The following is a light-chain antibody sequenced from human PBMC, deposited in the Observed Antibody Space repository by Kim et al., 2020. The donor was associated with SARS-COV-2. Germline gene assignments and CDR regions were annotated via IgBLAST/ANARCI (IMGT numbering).Light chain of an antibody. J-gene: IGLJ2*01. V-gene: IGLV1-44*01. CDR1: SSNIGRHA. CDR2: INS. CDR3: ASWDDSLHGPV. Sequence: GQGVTVACPGSSSNIGRHAESCSQQVPGTAPTFLLYINSRRPSGVPDRFSGSSSGTAASLAISGLQSEDEADYYCASWDDSLHGPVFGGGTQLTVL.